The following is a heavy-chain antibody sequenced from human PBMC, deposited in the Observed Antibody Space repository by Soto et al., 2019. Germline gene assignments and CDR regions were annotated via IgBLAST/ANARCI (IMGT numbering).Heavy chain of an antibody. CDR1: SGSIRSSNW. D-gene: IGHD2-8*01. CDR2: IFLNGNT. V-gene: IGHV4-4*02. J-gene: IGHJ6*02. Sequence: PSETLSLTCAVSSGSIRSSNWWSWVRQSPGKGLEWIGEIFLNGNTYYNPSLNSRVTISVDTSKNQFSLNLRSVTAADTAVYYCARRTWGMDVWGQGTTVTVSS. CDR3: ARRTWGMDV.